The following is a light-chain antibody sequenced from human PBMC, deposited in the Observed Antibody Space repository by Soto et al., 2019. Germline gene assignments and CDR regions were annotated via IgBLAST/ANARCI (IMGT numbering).Light chain of an antibody. CDR3: GTWDSSLSAYA. J-gene: IGLJ1*01. CDR2: DNN. CDR1: SSNSGNNY. V-gene: IGLV1-51*01. Sequence: QSVLTQPPSVSAAPGQKVTISCSGSSSNSGNNYASWYQQLPGTAPKLLIYDNNKRPSGIPDRFSGSKSGTSATLGITGLQTGDEADYYCGTWDSSLSAYAFGTGTKVTVL.